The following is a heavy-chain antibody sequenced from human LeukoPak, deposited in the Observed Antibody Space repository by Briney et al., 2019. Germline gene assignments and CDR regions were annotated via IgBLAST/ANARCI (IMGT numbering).Heavy chain of an antibody. V-gene: IGHV4-61*05. D-gene: IGHD6-19*01. CDR2: IYYSGST. J-gene: IGHJ4*02. CDR3: ARGEAVAGKVVFDY. Sequence: SETLSLTCTVSGGSISNSRDYWAWIRQPPGKGLEWIGYIYYSGSTNYNPSLKSRVTISVDTSKNQFSLRLSSVTAADTAVYYCARGEAVAGKVVFDYWGQGTLVTVSS. CDR1: GGSISNSRDY.